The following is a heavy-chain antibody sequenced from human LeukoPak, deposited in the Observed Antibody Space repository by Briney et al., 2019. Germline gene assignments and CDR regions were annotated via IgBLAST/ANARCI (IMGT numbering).Heavy chain of an antibody. CDR1: GYTFSIYD. CDR2: INPNSGGT. J-gene: IGHJ4*02. CDR3: ARGGWAAAAVDY. Sequence: GASVKVSCKASGYTFSIYDINWVRQAPGQGLEWMGWINPNSGGTNYAQKFQGRVTMTRDTSISTAYMELSRLRSDDTAVYYCARGGWAAAAVDYWGQGTLVTVSS. V-gene: IGHV1-2*02. D-gene: IGHD6-13*01.